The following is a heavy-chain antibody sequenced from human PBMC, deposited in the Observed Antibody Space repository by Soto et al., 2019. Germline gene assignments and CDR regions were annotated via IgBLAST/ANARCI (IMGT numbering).Heavy chain of an antibody. CDR1: GGTFSSYT. V-gene: IGHV1-69*02. Sequence: QVQLVQSGAEVKKPGSSVKVSCKASGGTFSSYTISWVRQAPGQGLEWMGRIIPILGIANYAQKFQGRVTITADKSTSKAYMELSSLRSEDTAVYYCARGGYDYVWGSYRLDYWGQGTLVTVSS. CDR3: ARGGYDYVWGSYRLDY. CDR2: IIPILGIA. D-gene: IGHD3-16*02. J-gene: IGHJ4*02.